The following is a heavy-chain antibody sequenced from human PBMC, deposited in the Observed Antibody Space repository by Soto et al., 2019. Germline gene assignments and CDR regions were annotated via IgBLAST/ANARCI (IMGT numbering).Heavy chain of an antibody. V-gene: IGHV1-69*13. Sequence: SVKVSCKASGGTFSSYAISWLRQSPGQGLEWMGGIIPIFGTANYAQKFQGRVTITADESTSTAYMELSSLRSEDTAVYYCARDLGYSYGYGDYWGQGTLVTVSS. CDR2: IIPIFGTA. CDR1: GGTFSSYA. D-gene: IGHD5-18*01. J-gene: IGHJ4*02. CDR3: ARDLGYSYGYGDY.